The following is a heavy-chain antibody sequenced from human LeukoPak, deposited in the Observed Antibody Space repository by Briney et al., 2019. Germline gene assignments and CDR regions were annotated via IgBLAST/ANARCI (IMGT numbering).Heavy chain of an antibody. CDR1: GYTLTELS. CDR2: FDPEDGET. Sequence: EASVTVSCKVSGYTLTELSTHWVRQAPGKGLEWMGGFDPEDGETIYAQKFQGRVTMTEDTSTDTAYMELSSLRSEDTAVYYCATDPSYGDYPFDYWGQGTLSPSPQ. CDR3: ATDPSYGDYPFDY. D-gene: IGHD4-17*01. V-gene: IGHV1-24*01. J-gene: IGHJ4*02.